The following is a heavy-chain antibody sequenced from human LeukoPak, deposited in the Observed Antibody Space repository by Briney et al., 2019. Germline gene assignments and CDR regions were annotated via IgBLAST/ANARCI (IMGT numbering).Heavy chain of an antibody. D-gene: IGHD6-25*01. CDR2: ISYMGDHR. J-gene: IGHJ4*02. CDR3: GKAFPPLRVAAAGDY. CDR1: GFTFSDCD. Sequence: GESLRLSCTASGFTFSDCDMNWFRQAPGKGLQGVSSISYMGDHRYYADSAKGRFTISRDNAKNSLYLQMDNLRADDTAVYYCGKAFPPLRVAAAGDYWGQGTLVTVSS. V-gene: IGHV3-21*06.